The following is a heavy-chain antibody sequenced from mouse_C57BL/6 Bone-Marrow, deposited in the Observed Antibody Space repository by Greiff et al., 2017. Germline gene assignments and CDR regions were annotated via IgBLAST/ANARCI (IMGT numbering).Heavy chain of an antibody. CDR3: ASGGERDY. CDR1: GFPFSDYG. J-gene: IGHJ2*01. V-gene: IGHV5-17*01. Sequence: DVKLVESGGCLVKPGGSLKLSCAASGFPFSDYGMHWVRQAPEKGLEWVAYISSGSSTIYYADTVKGRFTISRDNAKNTLFLQMTSLRSEDTAMYYCASGGERDYWGQGTTLTVSS. CDR2: ISSGSSTI.